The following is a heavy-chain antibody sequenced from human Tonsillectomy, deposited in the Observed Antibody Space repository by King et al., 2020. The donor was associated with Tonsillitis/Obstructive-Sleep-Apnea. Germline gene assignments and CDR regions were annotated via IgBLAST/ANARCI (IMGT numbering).Heavy chain of an antibody. CDR3: ARDLRYFDWSPEHDAFDI. CDR1: GFTVRSNY. J-gene: IGHJ3*02. CDR2: IYSGGST. V-gene: IGHV3-53*01. D-gene: IGHD3-9*01. Sequence: VQLVESGGDLIQPGGSLRLSCAASGFTVRSNYMNWVRQAPGKGLEWVSLIYSGGSTYYADSVKGRFTISRDNSKNTLYLQMNSLRAEDTALYYCARDLRYFDWSPEHDAFDIWGQGTMVTVSS.